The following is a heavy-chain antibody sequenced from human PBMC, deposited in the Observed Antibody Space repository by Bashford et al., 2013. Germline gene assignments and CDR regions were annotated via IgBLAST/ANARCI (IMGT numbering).Heavy chain of an antibody. CDR1: GGSVSSAGYY. D-gene: IGHD6-19*01. CDR3: ARGPYGSGWPLDY. CDR2: IYHSGST. Sequence: SETLSLTCTVSGGSVSSAGYYWSWIRQPPGKGLEWIGYIYHSGSTKYNPSLNSRVTISVDTSNNQFSLKLSSVTAADTAVYYCARGPYGSGWPLDYWGQGMLVTVSS. V-gene: IGHV4-61*08. J-gene: IGHJ4*02.